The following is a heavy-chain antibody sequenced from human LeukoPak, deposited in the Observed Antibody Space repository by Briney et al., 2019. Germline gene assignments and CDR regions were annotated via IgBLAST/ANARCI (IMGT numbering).Heavy chain of an antibody. V-gene: IGHV1-18*01. J-gene: IGHJ4*02. CDR2: ISAYNGNT. D-gene: IGHD4-17*01. Sequence: GSVKVSCKASGYTFTSYGISWVRQAPGQGLEWMGWISAYNGNTNYAQKLQGRVTMTTDTSTSTAYMELRSLRSDDTAVYYCARAEDYGDLPGALDYWGQGTLVTVSS. CDR3: ARAEDYGDLPGALDY. CDR1: GYTFTSYG.